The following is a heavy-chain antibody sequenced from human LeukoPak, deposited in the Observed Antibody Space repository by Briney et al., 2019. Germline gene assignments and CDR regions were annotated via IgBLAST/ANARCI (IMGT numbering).Heavy chain of an antibody. J-gene: IGHJ3*02. CDR1: GGTFSSYA. D-gene: IGHD3-10*01. CDR2: ISAYNGNT. Sequence: ASVKVSCKASGGTFSSYAISWVRQAPGQGLEWMGWISAYNGNTNYAQKLQGRVTMTTDTSTSTAYMELRSLRSGDTAVYYCARAPYGSGRKDAFDIWGQGTMVTVSS. V-gene: IGHV1-18*01. CDR3: ARAPYGSGRKDAFDI.